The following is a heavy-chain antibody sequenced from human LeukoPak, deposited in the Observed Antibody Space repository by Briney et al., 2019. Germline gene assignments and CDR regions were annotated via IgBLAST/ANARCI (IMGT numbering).Heavy chain of an antibody. CDR2: IFYSGST. J-gene: IGHJ4*02. Sequence: SGTLSLTCTVSGASLSSSTYYWGWIRQPPGQGLEWIGSIFYSGSTYYNPSLKSRITISVDTSKNQFSLKLTSVTAADTAVYYCGRHRLYGSRSSFFDYWGQGTLVTVSS. D-gene: IGHD3-10*01. CDR1: GASLSSSTYY. CDR3: GRHRLYGSRSSFFDY. V-gene: IGHV4-39*01.